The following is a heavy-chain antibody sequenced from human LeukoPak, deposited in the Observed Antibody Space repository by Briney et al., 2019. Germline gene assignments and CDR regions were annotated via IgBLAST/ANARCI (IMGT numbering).Heavy chain of an antibody. CDR2: ISAYNGNT. CDR3: ARDRIHYFDY. Sequence: ASVKVSCKASGGTFSSYAISWVRQAPGQGLEWMGWISAYNGNTNYAQKLQGRVTMTTDTSTSTAYMELRSLRSDDTAVYYCARDRIHYFDYWGQGTLVTVSS. J-gene: IGHJ4*02. V-gene: IGHV1-18*01. CDR1: GGTFSSYA.